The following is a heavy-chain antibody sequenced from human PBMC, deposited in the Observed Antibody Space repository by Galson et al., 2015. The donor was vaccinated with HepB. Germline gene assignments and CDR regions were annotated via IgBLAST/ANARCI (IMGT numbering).Heavy chain of an antibody. CDR3: ARGNLGQWYAFDI. V-gene: IGHV4-34*01. J-gene: IGHJ3*02. D-gene: IGHD3-16*01. Sequence: ETLSLTCAVYGGSFSGYYWSWIRQPPGKGLEWIGEINHSGSTNYNPSLKSRVTISVDTSKNQFSLKLSSVTAADTAVYYCARGNLGQWYAFDIWGQGTMVTVSS. CDR1: GGSFSGYY. CDR2: INHSGST.